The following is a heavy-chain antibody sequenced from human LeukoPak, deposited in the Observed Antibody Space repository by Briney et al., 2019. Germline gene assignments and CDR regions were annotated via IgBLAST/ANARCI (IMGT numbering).Heavy chain of an antibody. V-gene: IGHV3-9*03. D-gene: IGHD3-16*01. CDR1: GFTFDDYA. J-gene: IGHJ4*02. CDR2: ISWNSGSI. CDR3: VPNLIGDDY. Sequence: PGRSLRLSCAASGFTFDDYAMHWVRQAPGKGLEWVSGISWNSGSIGYADSVKGRFTISRDNAKNSLYLQMNSLRAEDMALYYCVPNLIGDDYWGQGTLVTVSS.